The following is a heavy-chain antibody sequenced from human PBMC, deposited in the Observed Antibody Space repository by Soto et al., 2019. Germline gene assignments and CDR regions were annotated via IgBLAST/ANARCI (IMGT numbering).Heavy chain of an antibody. J-gene: IGHJ4*02. CDR3: TTDAPVAGVFDY. D-gene: IGHD6-19*01. Sequence: GGSLRFSCAASGFTFSNAWMNWVRQAPGKGLEWVGRIKSKTDGGTTDYAAPVKGRFTISRDDSKNTLYLQMNSLKTEDTAVYYCTTDAPVAGVFDYWGQGTLVTVSS. CDR2: IKSKTDGGTT. V-gene: IGHV3-15*07. CDR1: GFTFSNAW.